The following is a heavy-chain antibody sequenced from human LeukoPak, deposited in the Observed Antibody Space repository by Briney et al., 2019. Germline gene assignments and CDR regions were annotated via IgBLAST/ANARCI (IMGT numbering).Heavy chain of an antibody. CDR3: ARAIVVVVAATDYFDY. D-gene: IGHD2-15*01. V-gene: IGHV1-46*01. J-gene: IGHJ4*02. CDR2: INPSGGST. Sequence: ASVKVSCKASGYTFTSYYMHWVRQAPGQGLEWMGIINPSGGSTSYAQKFQGRVTMTRDMSTSTVYMELSRLRSDDTAVYYCARAIVVVVAATDYFDYWGQGTLVTVSS. CDR1: GYTFTSYY.